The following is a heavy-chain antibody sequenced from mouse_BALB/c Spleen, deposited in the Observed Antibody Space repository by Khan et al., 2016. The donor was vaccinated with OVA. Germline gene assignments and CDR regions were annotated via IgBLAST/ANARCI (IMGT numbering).Heavy chain of an antibody. V-gene: IGHV5-6*01. CDR3: ARLAYYYDSEGFAY. D-gene: IGHD1-1*01. J-gene: IGHJ3*01. CDR2: VSTGGHYT. CDR1: GFTFSTYG. Sequence: VQLKESGGDVVKPGGSLKLSCAASGFTFSTYGMSWVRQTPDKRLEWVATVSTGGHYTYYPDTVKGRFTISRDNAKNTLYLQMSSLKSVDTAMFYCARLAYYYDSEGFAYWGQGTLVTVSA.